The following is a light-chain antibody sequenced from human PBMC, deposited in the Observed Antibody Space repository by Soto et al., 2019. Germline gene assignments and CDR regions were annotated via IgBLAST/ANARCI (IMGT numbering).Light chain of an antibody. Sequence: DIQLTQSPSFLSASVGDRVSITCRASQGIDNFLAWYQQKPGKAPKLLIYASSTLQSGVPSRFSGSGSGTVFALTISSLQPEDFATYYCQQFNRYPISFGQGTRLEIK. CDR2: ASS. J-gene: IGKJ5*01. CDR3: QQFNRYPIS. V-gene: IGKV1-9*01. CDR1: QGIDNF.